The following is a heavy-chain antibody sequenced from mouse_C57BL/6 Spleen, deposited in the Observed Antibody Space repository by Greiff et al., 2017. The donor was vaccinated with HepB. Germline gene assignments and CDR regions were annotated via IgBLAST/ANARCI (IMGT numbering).Heavy chain of an antibody. CDR1: GYTFTDYE. CDR2: IDPETGGT. CDR3: TSRLRYRYFDV. V-gene: IGHV1-15*01. J-gene: IGHJ1*03. D-gene: IGHD1-1*01. Sequence: QVQLQQSGAELVRPGASVTLSCKASGYTFTDYEMHWVKQTPVHGLEWIGAIDPETGGTAYNQKFKGKAILTADKSSSTAYMELRSLTSEDSAVYYCTSRLRYRYFDVWGTGTTVTVSS.